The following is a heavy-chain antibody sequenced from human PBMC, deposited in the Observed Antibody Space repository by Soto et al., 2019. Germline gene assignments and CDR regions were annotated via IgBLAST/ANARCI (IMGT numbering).Heavy chain of an antibody. CDR2: ISTSVSNI. J-gene: IGHJ4*02. Sequence: GGSLRLSCAVSGFTFSSYEMSWVRQAPGKGLEWVSYISTSVSNIYYADSVKGRFTISRDNAKSSLSLQLNSLRAEDTAVYYCARSPAVYYYESSGYVDCWGPETLVSLSS. D-gene: IGHD3-22*01. CDR1: GFTFSSYE. V-gene: IGHV3-48*03. CDR3: ARSPAVYYYESSGYVDC.